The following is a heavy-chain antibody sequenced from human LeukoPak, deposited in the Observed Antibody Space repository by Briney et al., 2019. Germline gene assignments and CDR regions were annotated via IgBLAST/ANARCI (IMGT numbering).Heavy chain of an antibody. CDR3: ARDRGDGAYGDYGFDY. V-gene: IGHV1-2*02. D-gene: IGHD4-17*01. CDR1: GYTFIGYY. Sequence: ASVKVSCKASGYTFIGYYMHWVRQAPGQGLEWMGWINPNSGGTNYAQKFQGRVAMTRDTSISTAYMELSRLRSDDTAVYYCARDRGDGAYGDYGFDYWGQGTLVTVSS. CDR2: INPNSGGT. J-gene: IGHJ4*02.